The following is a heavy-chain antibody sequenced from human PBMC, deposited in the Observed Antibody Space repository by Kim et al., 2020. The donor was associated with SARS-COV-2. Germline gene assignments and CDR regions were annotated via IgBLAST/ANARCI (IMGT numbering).Heavy chain of an antibody. D-gene: IGHD6-13*01. Sequence: ASVKVSCKASGYTFTSYGISWVRQAPGQGLEWMGWISAYNGNTNYAQKLQGRVTMTTDTSTSTAYMELRSLSSDDTAVYYCARDRRSYSTPGAAAAPDYWGQGTLVTVSS. CDR3: ARDRRSYSTPGAAAAPDY. J-gene: IGHJ4*02. V-gene: IGHV1-18*01. CDR2: ISAYNGNT. CDR1: GYTFTSYG.